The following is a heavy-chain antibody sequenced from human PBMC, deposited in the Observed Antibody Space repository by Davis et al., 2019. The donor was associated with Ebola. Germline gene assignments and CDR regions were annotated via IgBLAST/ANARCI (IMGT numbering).Heavy chain of an antibody. CDR1: GGSFSGYY. J-gene: IGHJ6*04. D-gene: IGHD4-17*01. V-gene: IGHV4-34*01. CDR3: ASQMTTVTAFHYYYYGMDV. Sequence: PSETLSLTCAVYGGSFSGYYWSWIRQPPGKGLEWIGEINHSGSTNYNPSLKSRVTISVDRSKKQFSLKLSSVTAADTAVYYCASQMTTVTAFHYYYYGMDVWGKETPVTVSS. CDR2: INHSGST.